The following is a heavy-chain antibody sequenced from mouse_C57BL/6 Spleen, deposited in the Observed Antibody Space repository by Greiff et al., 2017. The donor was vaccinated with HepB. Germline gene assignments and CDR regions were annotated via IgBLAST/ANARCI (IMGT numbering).Heavy chain of an antibody. CDR3: DRTDYSNYYYAMDY. D-gene: IGHD2-5*01. CDR2: IDPANGNT. J-gene: IGHJ4*01. CDR1: GFNIKNTY. V-gene: IGHV14-3*01. Sequence: EVQLQQSVAELVRPGASVKLSCTASGFNIKNTYMHWVKQRPEQGLEWIGRIDPANGNTKYAPKFQGKATITADTSSNTAYMQLSSLTSADTAIYYSDRTDYSNYYYAMDYWGQGTSVTVAS.